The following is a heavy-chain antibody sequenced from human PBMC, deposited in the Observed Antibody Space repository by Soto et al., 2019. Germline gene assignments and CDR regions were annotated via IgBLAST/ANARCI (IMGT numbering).Heavy chain of an antibody. J-gene: IGHJ4*02. V-gene: IGHV4-34*01. CDR3: ARGLFSENYYSGGWYYFDY. CDR2: INHSGST. Sequence: QVQLQQWGAGLLKPSETLSLTCAVSGGSFSGYSWTWIRQSPGKGLEWIGQINHSGSTTYNPSLKSRVTISLATSNNQFPLDLSSVTAADTAVYYCARGLFSENYYSGGWYYFDYWGQGTLVTVSS. D-gene: IGHD1-26*01. CDR1: GGSFSGYS.